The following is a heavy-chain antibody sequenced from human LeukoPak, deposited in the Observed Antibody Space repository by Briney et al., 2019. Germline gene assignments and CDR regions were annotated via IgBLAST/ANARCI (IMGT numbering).Heavy chain of an antibody. CDR2: IHSGGST. V-gene: IGHV3-53*01. Sequence: GGSLRLSCAASGFTVSTNYISWVRQAPGKGLEWVSVIHSGGSTYFADSVKGRFIISRDNSKNTVYLQMNSLRAEDTAVYYCARCSGTWAEYFQRWGQGILVTVSS. J-gene: IGHJ1*01. D-gene: IGHD6-25*01. CDR3: ARCSGTWAEYFQR. CDR1: GFTVSTNY.